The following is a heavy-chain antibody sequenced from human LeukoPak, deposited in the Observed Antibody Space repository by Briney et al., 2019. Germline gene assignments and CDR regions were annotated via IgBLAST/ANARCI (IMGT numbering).Heavy chain of an antibody. CDR3: ASCYYDSSGYYYFDY. Sequence: SETLSLTCTVSGGSISSYYWSWIRQPPGKGLEWIGYISYSGSTNYNPSLKSRVTISIDTSKNQFSLKLRSVTAADTAIYYCASCYYDSSGYYYFDYWGQGTLVTVSS. CDR2: ISYSGST. D-gene: IGHD3-22*01. V-gene: IGHV4-59*08. CDR1: GGSISSYY. J-gene: IGHJ4*02.